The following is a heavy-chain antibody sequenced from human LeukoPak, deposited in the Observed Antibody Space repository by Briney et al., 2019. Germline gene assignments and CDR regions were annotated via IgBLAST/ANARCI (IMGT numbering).Heavy chain of an antibody. D-gene: IGHD7-27*01. Sequence: GASVKVSCKASGYTFTNYGVSWVRQAPGQGLEWVGWVSGYNGYTNYAQKMQGRVTMTTDTSTSTAYMELGSLRSDDTAVYYCARIDWGLDAFDIWGQGTRVTVS. V-gene: IGHV1-18*01. J-gene: IGHJ3*02. CDR2: VSGYNGYT. CDR1: GYTFTNYG. CDR3: ARIDWGLDAFDI.